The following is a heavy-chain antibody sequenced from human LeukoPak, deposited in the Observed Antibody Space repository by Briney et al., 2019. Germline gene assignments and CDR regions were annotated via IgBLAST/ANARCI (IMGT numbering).Heavy chain of an antibody. Sequence: GGSLRLSCAASGFTFSRYWMSWVRQAPGEGLEWVANIKEDGREKYYVDSVKGRFTISRDNSKNSLYLQVNSLRAEDTAVYYCAKDFLGWFDPWGQGTLVTVSS. D-gene: IGHD3-3*01. CDR1: GFTFSRYW. CDR2: IKEDGREK. V-gene: IGHV3-7*03. CDR3: AKDFLGWFDP. J-gene: IGHJ5*02.